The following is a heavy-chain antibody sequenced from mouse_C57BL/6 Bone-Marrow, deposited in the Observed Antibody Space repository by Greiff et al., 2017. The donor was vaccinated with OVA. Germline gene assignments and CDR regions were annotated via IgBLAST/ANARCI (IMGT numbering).Heavy chain of an antibody. V-gene: IGHV2-2*01. Sequence: VKLVESGPGLVQPSQSLSITCTVSGFSLTSYGVHWVRQSPGKGLEWLGVIWSGGSTDYNAAFISRLSISKDNSKSQVFFKMNSLQADDTAIYYCARRPTMVTTRYFDVWGTGTTVTVSS. CDR1: GFSLTSYG. CDR2: IWSGGST. J-gene: IGHJ1*03. D-gene: IGHD2-9*01. CDR3: ARRPTMVTTRYFDV.